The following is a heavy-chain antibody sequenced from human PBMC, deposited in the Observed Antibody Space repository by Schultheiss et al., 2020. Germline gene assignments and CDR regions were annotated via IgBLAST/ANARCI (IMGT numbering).Heavy chain of an antibody. J-gene: IGHJ5*02. CDR1: GFTFSSYE. V-gene: IGHV3-23*01. CDR3: ARDEPVWFGEEDWFDP. Sequence: ESLKISCAASGFTFSSYEMNWVRQAPGKGLEWVSAISGSGGSTYYADSVKGRFTISRDNSKNTLYLQMNSLRAEDTAVYYCARDEPVWFGEEDWFDPWGQGTLVTVSS. D-gene: IGHD3-10*01. CDR2: ISGSGGST.